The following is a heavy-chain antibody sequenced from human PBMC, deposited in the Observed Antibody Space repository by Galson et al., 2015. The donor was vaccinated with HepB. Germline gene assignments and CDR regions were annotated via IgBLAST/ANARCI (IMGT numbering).Heavy chain of an antibody. D-gene: IGHD5-18*01. V-gene: IGHV4-39*07. CDR1: GGSISSSSYY. Sequence: CTVSGGSISSSSYYRGWIRQPPGKGLEWIGSIYYSGSTYYNPSLKSRVTISVDTSKNQFSLKLSSVTAADTAVYYCARSGYSYGLIDYWGQGTLVTVSS. J-gene: IGHJ4*02. CDR3: ARSGYSYGLIDY. CDR2: IYYSGST.